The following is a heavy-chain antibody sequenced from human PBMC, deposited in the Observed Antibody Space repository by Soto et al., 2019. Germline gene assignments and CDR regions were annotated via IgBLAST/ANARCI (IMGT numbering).Heavy chain of an antibody. Sequence: EVRLVESGGGLVKSGGSLRLSCSASGFTFSTYTMNWVRQAPGRGLEWVSNIDRFGSYSWYVDSAQGRFTISRDNAKKSLYLQMNSLRAEDTDVYYCARVGSTFARGRVGGVRYGLDVWGQGTTVTVSS. CDR2: IDRFGSYS. V-gene: IGHV3-21*03. J-gene: IGHJ6*02. D-gene: IGHD3-16*01. CDR1: GFTFSTYT. CDR3: ARVGSTFARGRVGGVRYGLDV.